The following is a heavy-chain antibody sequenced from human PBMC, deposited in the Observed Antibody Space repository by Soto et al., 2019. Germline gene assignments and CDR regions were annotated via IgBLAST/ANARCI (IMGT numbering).Heavy chain of an antibody. D-gene: IGHD2-15*01. CDR3: AIYCSGGSCYPNNWFAP. J-gene: IGHJ5*02. V-gene: IGHV5-51*01. Sequence: PGAALKISWAGSGYSFTNYWIAWVRQMTGKGLEWIGIINPVDSDTRYSPSFQGQVPPPVDNAIRTAYPQWNSLKASATAIYYCAIYCSGGSCYPNNWFAPWGQGTLVTVS. CDR2: INPVDSDT. CDR1: GYSFTNYW.